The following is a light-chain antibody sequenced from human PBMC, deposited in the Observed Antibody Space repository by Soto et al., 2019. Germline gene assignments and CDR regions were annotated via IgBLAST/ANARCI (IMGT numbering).Light chain of an antibody. CDR2: EVN. CDR3: CSFAGSNPFPYV. CDR1: SSDVGSHNL. Sequence: QSALTQPPSVSGSPGQSVTISCTGTSSDVGSHNLVSWYQQHPDKAPKLIIYEVNERPSGVSSRFSGSKSGNTASLTVSGLQPDDEADYHCCSFAGSNPFPYVFGTGTKVTVL. J-gene: IGLJ1*01. V-gene: IGLV2-23*02.